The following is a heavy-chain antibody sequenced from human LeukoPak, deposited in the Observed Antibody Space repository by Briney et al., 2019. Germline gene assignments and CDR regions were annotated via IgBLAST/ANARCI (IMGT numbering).Heavy chain of an antibody. CDR2: ISGGGGST. J-gene: IGHJ4*02. CDR1: GFTFSSYA. Sequence: GGALRLSCAASGFTFSSYAMSWVRQAPGKGLEWVSAISGGGGSTYYADSVKGRFTIPRDNSKITLYLHMDSLRAEDASVYYCARGAAYYYDSSGCCYTFGYWREGTMVSVSS. D-gene: IGHD3-22*01. V-gene: IGHV3-23*01. CDR3: ARGAAYYYDSSGCCYTFGY.